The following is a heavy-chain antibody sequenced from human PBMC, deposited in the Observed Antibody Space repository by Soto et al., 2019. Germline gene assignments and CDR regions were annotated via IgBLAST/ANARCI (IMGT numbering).Heavy chain of an antibody. J-gene: IGHJ5*02. D-gene: IGHD2-2*01. CDR2: ISYDGSNK. Sequence: GGSLRLSCAASGFTFSSYGMHWVRQAPGKGLEWVAVISYDGSNKYYADSVKGRFTISRDNSKNTLYLQMNSLRAEDTAVYYCAKDGNIDCSSTSCPSGWFDPWGQGTLVTFSS. CDR1: GFTFSSYG. V-gene: IGHV3-30*18. CDR3: AKDGNIDCSSTSCPSGWFDP.